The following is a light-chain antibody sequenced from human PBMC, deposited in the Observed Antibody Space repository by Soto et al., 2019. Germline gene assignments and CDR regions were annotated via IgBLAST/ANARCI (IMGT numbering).Light chain of an antibody. CDR3: QQYGMSRWT. V-gene: IGKV3-20*01. CDR1: QSVTSNY. Sequence: EIVLTQSPGTLSLSPGERATLSCGASQSVTSNYLAWYQQKPGQSPRLLIYGTSNRATGIPDRFSGSGSGTDFTLTISRLEPEDFAVYYCQQYGMSRWTFGQGTKVDIK. J-gene: IGKJ1*01. CDR2: GTS.